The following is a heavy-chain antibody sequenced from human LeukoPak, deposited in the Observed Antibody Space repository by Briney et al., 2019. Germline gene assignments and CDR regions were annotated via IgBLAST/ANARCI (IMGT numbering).Heavy chain of an antibody. CDR2: IYYSGST. D-gene: IGHD3-10*01. J-gene: IGHJ4*02. CDR1: GGSISSYY. Sequence: RSSETLSLTCTVSGGSISSYYWSWIRQPPGKGLEWIGYIYYSGSTNYNPSLKSRVTISVDTSKNQFSLKLSSVTAADTAVYYCARWPYYYGSGSYYPKYYFDYWGQGTLVTVSS. V-gene: IGHV4-59*01. CDR3: ARWPYYYGSGSYYPKYYFDY.